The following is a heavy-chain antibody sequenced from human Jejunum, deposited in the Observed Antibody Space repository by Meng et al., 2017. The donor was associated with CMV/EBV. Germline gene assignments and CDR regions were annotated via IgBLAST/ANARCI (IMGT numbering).Heavy chain of an antibody. J-gene: IGHJ4*02. Sequence: GSITYNSWSWIQQSARKGLEWIGSISYSGNTNYNPSLKSRVTISMDTSENQFSLKVSSVTAGDTAVYYCARWSGSGNYPFADYWGQGTLVTVSS. D-gene: IGHD3-10*01. V-gene: IGHV4-59*01. CDR2: ISYSGNT. CDR3: ARWSGSGNYPFADY. CDR1: GSITYNS.